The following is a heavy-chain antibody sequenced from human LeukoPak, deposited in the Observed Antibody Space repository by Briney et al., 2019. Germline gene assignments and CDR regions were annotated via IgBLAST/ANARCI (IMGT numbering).Heavy chain of an antibody. CDR3: ALTWGYYAFDI. V-gene: IGHV1-2*06. CDR1: GYTFIGHY. Sequence: GASVKVSCKASGYTFIGHYIHWVRQAPGQGLEWMGRINPNSGGTNYAQKFQGRVNMTRDTSISTAYMELSRLRSDDTAVYYCALTWGYYAFDIWGQGTMVTVSS. D-gene: IGHD7-27*01. J-gene: IGHJ3*02. CDR2: INPNSGGT.